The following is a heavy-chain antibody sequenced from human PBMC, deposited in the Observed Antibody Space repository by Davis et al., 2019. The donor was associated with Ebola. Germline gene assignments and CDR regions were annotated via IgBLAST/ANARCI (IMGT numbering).Heavy chain of an antibody. CDR2: IYYSGST. CDR1: GGSISSSSYY. Sequence: MPSETLSLTCTVSGGSISSSSYYWGWIRQPPGKGLEWIGSIYYSGSTYYNPSLKSRVTISVDTSKNQFSLKVNSVTAADTAVYYCAAYKTGWYGSYGLDVWGLGTAVTVSS. CDR3: AAYKTGWYGSYGLDV. V-gene: IGHV4-39*07. D-gene: IGHD6-19*01. J-gene: IGHJ6*02.